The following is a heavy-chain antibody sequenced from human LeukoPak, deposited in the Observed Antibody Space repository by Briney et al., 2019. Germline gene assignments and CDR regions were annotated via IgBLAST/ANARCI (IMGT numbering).Heavy chain of an antibody. CDR1: GFTFSSYW. Sequence: HPGGSLRLSXAASGFTFSSYWMSWVCQAPGKGLEWVANIKQDGSEKYYVDSVKGRFTISRDNAKNSLYLQMNSLRAEDTAVYYCKTSITILDAFDIWGQGTMVTVSS. CDR2: IKQDGSEK. D-gene: IGHD3-3*01. V-gene: IGHV3-7*01. CDR3: KTSITILDAFDI. J-gene: IGHJ3*02.